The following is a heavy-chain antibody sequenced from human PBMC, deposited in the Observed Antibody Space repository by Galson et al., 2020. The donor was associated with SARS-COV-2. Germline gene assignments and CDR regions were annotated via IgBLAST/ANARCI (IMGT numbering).Heavy chain of an antibody. J-gene: IGHJ4*02. D-gene: IGHD6-19*01. CDR2: IWSNGINK. Sequence: GGSLRLSCAASGLSFSTYAMHWVRQAPGKGLEWVAVIWSNGINKYYLDSVEGRFTISRDNSENTVSLQMNSLRAEDTAIYYCATSIMVAGSIDYWGQGTLVTVSS. V-gene: IGHV3-33*01. CDR1: GLSFSTYA. CDR3: ATSIMVAGSIDY.